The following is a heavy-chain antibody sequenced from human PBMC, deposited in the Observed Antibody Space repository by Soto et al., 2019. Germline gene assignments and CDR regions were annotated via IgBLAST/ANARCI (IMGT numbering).Heavy chain of an antibody. D-gene: IGHD6-13*01. CDR1: GFTLSSYA. V-gene: IGHV3-23*01. J-gene: IGHJ4*02. CDR2: ISGSGGST. CDR3: ARRGPGTYFDY. Sequence: PWGSLRLSCAASGFTLSSYAMSWVRQAPGKGLEWVSAISGSGGSTYYADSVKGRFTISRDNSKHTLYLQMNSLRAEDTAVYYCARRGPGTYFDYWGQGTLVTVSS.